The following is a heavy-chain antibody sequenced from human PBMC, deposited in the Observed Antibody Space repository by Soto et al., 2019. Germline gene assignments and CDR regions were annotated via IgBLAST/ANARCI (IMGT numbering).Heavy chain of an antibody. D-gene: IGHD3-3*01. J-gene: IGHJ6*02. V-gene: IGHV1-2*04. Sequence: ASVKVSCKASGYTFTGYYMHWVRQAPGQGLEWMGWINPNSGGTNYAQKFQGWVTMTRDTSISTAYMELSRLRSDDTAVYYCARGSGSKRITIFYGMDVWGQGTTVTVSS. CDR3: ARGSGSKRITIFYGMDV. CDR2: INPNSGGT. CDR1: GYTFTGYY.